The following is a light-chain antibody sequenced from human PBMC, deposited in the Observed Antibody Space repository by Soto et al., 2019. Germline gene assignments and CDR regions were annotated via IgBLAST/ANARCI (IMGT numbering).Light chain of an antibody. Sequence: QSALTQPRSVSGSPGQSVTISCTGTSSDVGGYDFVSWYQQHPGKAPKLMISDVSKRPSGVPDRFSGSKSGNTASLTISGLQAEDEADYYGCSYGGDLALFGRATKVTVL. V-gene: IGLV2-11*01. CDR1: SSDVGGYDF. CDR3: CSYGGDLAL. CDR2: DVS. J-gene: IGLJ2*01.